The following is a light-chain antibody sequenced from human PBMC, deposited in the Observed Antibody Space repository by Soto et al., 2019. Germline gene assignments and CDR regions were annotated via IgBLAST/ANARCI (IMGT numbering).Light chain of an antibody. CDR3: PSQDSSLSGPV. CDR2: DNN. J-gene: IGLJ2*01. Sequence: QSVLTQPPSVSGAPGQRVTICCTGSNSNIGAGYDVHWYQQLPGTAPKLLIYDNNIRPSGVPDRFSGSKSGTSASLAITGLQAEDVADYYCPSQDSSLSGPVFGGGTKLTVL. CDR1: NSNIGAGYD. V-gene: IGLV1-40*01.